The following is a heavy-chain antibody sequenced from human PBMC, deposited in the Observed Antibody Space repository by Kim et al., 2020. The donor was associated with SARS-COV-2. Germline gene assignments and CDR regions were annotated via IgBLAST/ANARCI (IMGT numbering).Heavy chain of an antibody. CDR3: ARGVGAAAGNAFDI. D-gene: IGHD6-13*01. V-gene: IGHV1-3*01. Sequence: SQKFQGRVTITRDTSASTAYMELSSLRSEDTAVYYCARGVGAAAGNAFDIWGQGTMVTVSS. J-gene: IGHJ3*02.